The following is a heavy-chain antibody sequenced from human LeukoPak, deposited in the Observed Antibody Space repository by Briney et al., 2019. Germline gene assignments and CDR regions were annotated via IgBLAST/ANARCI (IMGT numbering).Heavy chain of an antibody. J-gene: IGHJ4*02. V-gene: IGHV3-7*01. Sequence: GGSLRLSCAASGFTFSSFWMSWVRHAPGKGLEWVANIKGDGSEIYYVDSVKGRFSISRDNAKNSLYLQMSSLRAEDTAVYYCDRDGSSFDYWGQGALVTVSS. D-gene: IGHD2-15*01. CDR1: GFTFSSFW. CDR2: IKGDGSEI. CDR3: DRDGSSFDY.